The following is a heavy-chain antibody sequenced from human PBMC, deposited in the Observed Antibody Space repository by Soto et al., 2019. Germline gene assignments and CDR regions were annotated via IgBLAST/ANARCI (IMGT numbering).Heavy chain of an antibody. D-gene: IGHD3-22*01. V-gene: IGHV3-23*01. CDR3: AKGPLALGSSGRYFDY. CDR2: ISGSGGST. CDR1: GFTFIIYA. J-gene: IGHJ4*02. Sequence: PWGSLTLSYSASGFTFIIYAMSWVRQTPGKGLEWVSAISGSGGSTYYADSVKGRFTISRDNSKNTLYLQMNSLRAEDTAVYYCAKGPLALGSSGRYFDYWGQGTLVTVSS.